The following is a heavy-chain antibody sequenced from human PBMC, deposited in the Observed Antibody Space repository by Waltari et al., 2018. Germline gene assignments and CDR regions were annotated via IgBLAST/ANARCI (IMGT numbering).Heavy chain of an antibody. V-gene: IGHV3-53*02. CDR3: ATNPSPGIAAAGIVY. CDR1: GFTVSSNY. D-gene: IGHD6-13*01. CDR2: IYSGGST. J-gene: IGHJ4*02. Sequence: EVQLVETGGGLIQPGGSLRLSCAASGFTVSSNYMSWVRKAPGKGLEWVSVIYSGGSTYYADSVKGRFTISRDKSKNTLYLQMNSLRAEDTAVYYCATNPSPGIAAAGIVYWGQGTLVTVSS.